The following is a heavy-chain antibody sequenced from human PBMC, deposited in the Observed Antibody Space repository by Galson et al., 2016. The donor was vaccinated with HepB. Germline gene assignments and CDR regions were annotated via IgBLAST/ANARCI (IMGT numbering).Heavy chain of an antibody. Sequence: SVKVSCKASGGTFTTYPITWVRQAPGQGPECLGRIIPLLGIPKYAQKFQGRLTITADKSTSTTYMELTSLRSEDTAVYYCARAAYGSVDKWGQGTLVTVSS. CDR3: ARAAYGSVDK. V-gene: IGHV1-69*04. D-gene: IGHD3-10*01. CDR1: GGTFTTYP. CDR2: IIPLLGIP. J-gene: IGHJ4*02.